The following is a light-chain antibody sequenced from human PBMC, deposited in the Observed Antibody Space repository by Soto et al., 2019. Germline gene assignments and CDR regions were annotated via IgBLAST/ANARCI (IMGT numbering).Light chain of an antibody. V-gene: IGKV3-11*01. Sequence: EIVLTQSPGTPSLSPGEGATLSCRASQSISSYLAWYQQNPGQAPRLLIYDASNRATGIPARFSGSGSGTDFTLTIRSLEPEDFAVYYCQQRSNWPPSTFGQGTKVDIK. CDR3: QQRSNWPPST. J-gene: IGKJ1*01. CDR1: QSISSY. CDR2: DAS.